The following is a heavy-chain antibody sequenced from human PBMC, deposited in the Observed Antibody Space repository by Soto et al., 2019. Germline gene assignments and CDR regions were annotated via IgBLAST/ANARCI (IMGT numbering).Heavy chain of an antibody. CDR3: ARLEGLATISYYFDF. D-gene: IGHD3-9*01. CDR2: IYYRGNA. V-gene: IGHV4-39*01. Sequence: SETLSLTCSVSDDSINSDKYYWGRIRQPPGKGLEWIGSIYYRGNAYYNPSLQTRVTISLDRSKSQFSLKLNSVTAADSAVYFCARLEGLATISYYFDFWGPGALVTVSS. CDR1: DDSINSDKYY. J-gene: IGHJ4*02.